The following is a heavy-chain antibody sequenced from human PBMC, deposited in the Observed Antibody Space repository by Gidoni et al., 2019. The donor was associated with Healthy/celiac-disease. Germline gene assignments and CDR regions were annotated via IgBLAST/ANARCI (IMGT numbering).Heavy chain of an antibody. Sequence: QLQLQESGPGLVKPSETLSLTCTVSGGSISSSSYYWGWIRPPPGKGLEWIGSIYYSGSTYYNPSLKSRVTISVDTSKNQFSLKLSSVTAADTAVYYCRAGTTEQKDYWGQGTLVTVSS. CDR3: RAGTTEQKDY. CDR2: IYYSGST. D-gene: IGHD1-7*01. V-gene: IGHV4-39*07. J-gene: IGHJ4*02. CDR1: GGSISSSSYY.